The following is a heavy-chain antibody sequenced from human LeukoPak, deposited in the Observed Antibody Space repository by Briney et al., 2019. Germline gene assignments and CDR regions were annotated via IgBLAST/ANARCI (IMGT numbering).Heavy chain of an antibody. CDR2: ISSSSSYI. CDR1: GFTFIIYR. Sequence: GGSLRLSCLAAGFTFIIYRMNWVRQAPGKVLEWVSSISSSSSYIYYADSVKGRFTISRDNAKNSLYLQMNSLRAEDTAVYYCARERAYSGYEFDYWGQGTLVTVSS. D-gene: IGHD5-12*01. J-gene: IGHJ4*02. CDR3: ARERAYSGYEFDY. V-gene: IGHV3-21*01.